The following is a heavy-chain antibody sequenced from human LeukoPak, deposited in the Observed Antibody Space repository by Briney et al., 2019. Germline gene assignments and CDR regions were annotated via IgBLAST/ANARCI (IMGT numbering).Heavy chain of an antibody. CDR3: AREGGYYDSSGYAPNSDY. CDR2: INSGGSST. V-gene: IGHV3-74*01. CDR1: GFTFSSYW. D-gene: IGHD3-22*01. J-gene: IGHJ4*02. Sequence: GGSLRLSCAASGFTFSSYWMHWVRHAPGKGLVWVSRINSGGSSTTYADSVKGCFTISRDNAKNTLNLQMNSLRVEDTAVYYCAREGGYYDSSGYAPNSDYWGQGTLVTVSS.